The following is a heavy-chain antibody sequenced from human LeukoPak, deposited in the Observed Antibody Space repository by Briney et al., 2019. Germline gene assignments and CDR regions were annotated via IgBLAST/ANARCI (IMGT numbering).Heavy chain of an antibody. V-gene: IGHV3-21*01. CDR2: IGDSGSHI. J-gene: IGHJ4*02. CDR1: GFTFNAYT. CDR3: ARDFGVIASTGGIDY. Sequence: GGSLRLSCAASGFTFNAYTMKWVRQAPGKGLEWVSSIGDSGSHIFYADSVKGRFTTSRDNAKNSLYLQMNSLRAEDTAVYYCARDFGVIASTGGIDYWGQETLVTVSS. D-gene: IGHD2-8*01.